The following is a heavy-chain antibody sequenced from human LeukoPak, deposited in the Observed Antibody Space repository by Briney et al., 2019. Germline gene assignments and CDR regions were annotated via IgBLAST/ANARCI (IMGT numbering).Heavy chain of an antibody. CDR1: GGSISSGGYY. V-gene: IGHV4-31*03. CDR2: IYYRGST. Sequence: PSETLSLTCTVSGGSISSGGYYWSWIRQHPGKGLEWIGYIYYRGSTYYNPSLKSRVTISVDTSKNQFSLKLSSVTAADTAVYYCARDHGRVGEMDVWGQGTTVTVSS. J-gene: IGHJ6*02. CDR3: ARDHGRVGEMDV. D-gene: IGHD3-10*02.